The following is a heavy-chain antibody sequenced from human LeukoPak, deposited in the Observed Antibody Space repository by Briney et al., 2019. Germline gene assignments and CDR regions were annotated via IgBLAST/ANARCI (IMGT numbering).Heavy chain of an antibody. V-gene: IGHV3-11*04. D-gene: IGHD5-18*01. Sequence: GGSLRLSCAVSGFTFSDYTMTWVRQAPGKGLEWVSYISTSSSTIYYADSVTGRFTISKDHTKNALYLQMNSLRAEDTAVYYCARVPSGYTLGYGYYYYYMDVWGKGTTVTVSS. CDR1: GFTFSDYT. J-gene: IGHJ6*03. CDR3: ARVPSGYTLGYGYYYYYMDV. CDR2: ISTSSSTI.